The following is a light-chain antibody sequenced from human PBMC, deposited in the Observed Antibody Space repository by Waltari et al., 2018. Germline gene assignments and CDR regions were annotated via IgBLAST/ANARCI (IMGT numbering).Light chain of an antibody. CDR3: CSFAGGSSWV. Sequence: QSALTQPASVSGSPGQSITISCTGTSSDIGRFSWYQQHPGMAPKLMIYEGTKRPSGLSNRFSGSKSGNTASLTISGLQAEDDADYYCCSFAGGSSWVFGGGTKVTVL. CDR1: SSDIGR. J-gene: IGLJ3*02. CDR2: EGT. V-gene: IGLV2-23*01.